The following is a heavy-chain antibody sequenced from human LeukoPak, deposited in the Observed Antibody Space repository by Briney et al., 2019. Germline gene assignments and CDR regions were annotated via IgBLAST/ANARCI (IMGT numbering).Heavy chain of an antibody. CDR3: ARSYYYDSSGYFVRKDMAFDI. CDR2: INPNSGGT. Sequence: EASVKVSCKASGYTFTGYYMHWVRQAPGQGLEWMGWINPNSGGTNYAQKFQGRVTMTRDTSISTAYMELSRLRSDDTAVYYCARSYYYDSSGYFVRKDMAFDIWGQGTMVTVSS. CDR1: GYTFTGYY. J-gene: IGHJ3*02. D-gene: IGHD3-22*01. V-gene: IGHV1-2*02.